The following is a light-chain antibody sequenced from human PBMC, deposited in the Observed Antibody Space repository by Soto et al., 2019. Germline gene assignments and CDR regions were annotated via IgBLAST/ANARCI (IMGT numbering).Light chain of an antibody. CDR2: GVN. CDR1: NSDVGGYDY. J-gene: IGLJ2*01. V-gene: IGLV2-11*01. CDR3: CSYAGSHVL. Sequence: QSVLTQPRSVSGSPGQSVTISCAGANSDVGGYDYVSWYQQSPGKAPKLLIFGVNKRPSGVPARFSGSKSGNTASLIISGLQADDEADYFCCSYAGSHVLFGGGTKLTVL.